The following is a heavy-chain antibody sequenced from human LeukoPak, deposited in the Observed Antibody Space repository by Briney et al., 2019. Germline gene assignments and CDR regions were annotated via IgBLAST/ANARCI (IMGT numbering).Heavy chain of an antibody. CDR1: GDSISNGVKY. J-gene: IGHJ4*02. Sequence: SETLSLACTVSGDSISNGVKYWSWIRQHPGRGLEWIGYIYHSGRSYYNPSLKSRITMSVDTSKNQFSLNLSSVTAADTAVYYCARDQVECTGGTCQSRVGFDFWGQGTLVTVSS. CDR2: IYHSGRS. D-gene: IGHD2-8*02. V-gene: IGHV4-31*03. CDR3: ARDQVECTGGTCQSRVGFDF.